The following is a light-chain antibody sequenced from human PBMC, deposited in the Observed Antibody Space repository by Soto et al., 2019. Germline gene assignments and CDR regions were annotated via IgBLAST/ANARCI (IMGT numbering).Light chain of an antibody. J-gene: IGLJ1*01. CDR2: EVS. V-gene: IGLV2-14*01. CDR3: FSYTSSGTYV. Sequence: QSVTTQPASVSGSTGQSITISCTGTSSDHRNYKYVSWYQQHPGKAPKLMIYEVSNRPSGVSNRFSGSKSGNTASLTISGLQAEDETDYYCFSYTSSGTYVFGTGTKVTVL. CDR1: SSDHRNYKY.